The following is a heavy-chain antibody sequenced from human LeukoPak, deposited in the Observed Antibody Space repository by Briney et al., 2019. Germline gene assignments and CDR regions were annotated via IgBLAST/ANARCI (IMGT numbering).Heavy chain of an antibody. CDR1: GGTFSSYA. V-gene: IGHV1-69*13. D-gene: IGHD2-2*01. CDR3: ARDRGGIVVVPAAQYSGYDLGY. J-gene: IGHJ4*02. CDR2: ILPIFGTA. Sequence: SVKVSCKASGGTFSSYAISWVRQAPGQGLEWMGGILPIFGTANYAQKFQGRVTITADESTSTAYMELSSLRSEDTAVYYCARDRGGIVVVPAAQYSGYDLGYWGQGTLVSVSS.